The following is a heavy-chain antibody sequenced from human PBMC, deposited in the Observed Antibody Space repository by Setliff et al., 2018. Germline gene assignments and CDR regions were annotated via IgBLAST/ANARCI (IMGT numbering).Heavy chain of an antibody. CDR3: TRGDTSTFWG. D-gene: IGHD3-16*01. CDR2: MYDSGRT. CDR1: GGSITSDY. J-gene: IGHJ4*02. V-gene: IGHV4-59*01. Sequence: PSETLSLTCSVSGGSITSDYWSWIRQPPGKGLEWIGYMYDSGRTNYNPSLKSRVTISTGTSKNQFSLKLNSVTAADTAVYYCTRGDTSTFWGWGQGTLVTVSS.